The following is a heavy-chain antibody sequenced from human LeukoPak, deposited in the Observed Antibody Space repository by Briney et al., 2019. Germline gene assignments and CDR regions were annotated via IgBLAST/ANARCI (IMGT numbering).Heavy chain of an antibody. CDR3: GRGSLYYDFWSVYYIQASGFDY. J-gene: IGHJ4*02. CDR2: MNPNSGNT. Sequence: ASVKVSCKASGYTFTSYDINWVRQATGQGLEWMGWMNPNSGNTGYAQKFQGRVTMTRNTSISTAYMELSSLRSEDTAVYYCGRGSLYYDFWSVYYIQASGFDYWGEGTLVTVSS. D-gene: IGHD3-3*01. CDR1: GYTFTSYD. V-gene: IGHV1-8*01.